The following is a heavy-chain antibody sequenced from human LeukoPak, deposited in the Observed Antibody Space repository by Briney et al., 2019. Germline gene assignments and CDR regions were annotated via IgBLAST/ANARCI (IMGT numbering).Heavy chain of an antibody. V-gene: IGHV3-21*01. CDR1: GFTFSSYA. Sequence: GGSLRLSCAASGFTFSSYAMSWVRQAPGKGLKWVSSISSSSNYIYYADSVKGRFTISRDNAKNSLYLQMNSLRAEDTAVYYCARDFLTILGAFDIWGQGTMVTVSS. J-gene: IGHJ3*02. D-gene: IGHD3-9*01. CDR2: ISSSSNYI. CDR3: ARDFLTILGAFDI.